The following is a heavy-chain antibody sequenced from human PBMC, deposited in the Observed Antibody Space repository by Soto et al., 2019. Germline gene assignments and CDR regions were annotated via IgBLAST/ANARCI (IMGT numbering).Heavy chain of an antibody. Sequence: PGGSLRLSCAASGFTFSNYAMHWVRQAPGKGLEWVALTSYDGNNEYYTDSVKGRFTISRDNSKNTLFLQMSSLKTSDTATYYCARGSRYHDYWGQGTLVTVSS. D-gene: IGHD2-2*01. J-gene: IGHJ4*02. V-gene: IGHV3-30*03. CDR2: TSYDGNNE. CDR1: GFTFSNYA. CDR3: ARGSRYHDY.